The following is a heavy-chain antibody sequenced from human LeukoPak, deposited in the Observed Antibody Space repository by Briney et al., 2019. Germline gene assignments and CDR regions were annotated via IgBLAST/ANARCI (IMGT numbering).Heavy chain of an antibody. CDR2: INSDGSST. Sequence: GGSLRLSCAASGFTFSSYWMDWVRQAPGKGLVWVSRINSDGSSTSYADSVKGRFTISRDNAKNTLYLQMNSLRAEDTAVYYCARARELLGVTPGYYFDYWGQGTLVTVSS. J-gene: IGHJ4*02. D-gene: IGHD1-26*01. CDR3: ARARELLGVTPGYYFDY. CDR1: GFTFSSYW. V-gene: IGHV3-74*01.